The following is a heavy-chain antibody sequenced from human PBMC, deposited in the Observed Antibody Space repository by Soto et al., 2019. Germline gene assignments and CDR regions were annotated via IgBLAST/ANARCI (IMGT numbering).Heavy chain of an antibody. J-gene: IGHJ4*02. CDR3: AKDAVAYCGGDCYPQPFDY. Sequence: PGGSLRLSCAASGFTFSSYWMHWVRQTPGQGLLWVSDIKTGGGSTSYADSVKGRFTISRDNSKNTLYLQMNSLRAEDTAVYYCAKDAVAYCGGDCYPQPFDYWGQGTLVTVSS. V-gene: IGHV3-74*01. CDR2: IKTGGGST. CDR1: GFTFSSYW. D-gene: IGHD2-21*02.